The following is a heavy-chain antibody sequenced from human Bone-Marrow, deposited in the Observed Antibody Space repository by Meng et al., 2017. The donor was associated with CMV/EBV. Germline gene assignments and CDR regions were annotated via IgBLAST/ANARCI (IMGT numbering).Heavy chain of an antibody. J-gene: IGHJ4*02. CDR1: GFTFSSYG. CDR2: IRYDGSNK. CDR3: AKDRGTTVVIGPFDY. Sequence: GESLKISCVASGFTFSSYGMHWVRQAPGKGLEWVAFIRYDGSNKYYADSVKGRFTISRDNSKNTLYLQMNSLRAEDTAVYYCAKDRGTTVVIGPFDYWGQGTLVTVSS. V-gene: IGHV3-30*02. D-gene: IGHD4-23*01.